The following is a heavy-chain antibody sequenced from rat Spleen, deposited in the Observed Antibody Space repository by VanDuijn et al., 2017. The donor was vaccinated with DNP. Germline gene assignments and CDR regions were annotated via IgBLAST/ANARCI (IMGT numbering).Heavy chain of an antibody. J-gene: IGHJ2*01. D-gene: IGHD1-10*01. CDR1: GFTFSNYD. Sequence: EVQLVESGGGLVQPGRSLKLSCAASGFTFSNYDMAWVRQAPTKGLEWVASIIPSGGSTYYRNSVKGRFTVSRDNAKSSLYLQMDSLRSEDTATYLCARRDYNNYCFDYWGQGVMVTVSA. V-gene: IGHV5-25*01. CDR2: IIPSGGST. CDR3: ARRDYNNYCFDY.